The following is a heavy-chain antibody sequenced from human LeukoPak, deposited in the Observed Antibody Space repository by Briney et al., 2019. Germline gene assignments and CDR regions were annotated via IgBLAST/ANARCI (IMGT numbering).Heavy chain of an antibody. Sequence: GRSLRLSCAASGFTFSGYSMNWVRQAPGKGLEWVSSIISSSTYINYADSVKGRFTISRDNAKNSLYLQMSSLRAEDTAVYYCASSDTAITFFDYWGQGTLVTVSS. CDR3: ASSDTAITFFDY. CDR1: GFTFSGYS. D-gene: IGHD5-18*01. CDR2: IISSSTYI. V-gene: IGHV3-21*01. J-gene: IGHJ4*02.